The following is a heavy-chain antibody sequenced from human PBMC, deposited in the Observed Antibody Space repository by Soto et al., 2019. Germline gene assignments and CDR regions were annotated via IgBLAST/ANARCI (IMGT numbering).Heavy chain of an antibody. D-gene: IGHD2-21*02. CDR3: ARPALPNEFDL. Sequence: QLQLEESGPGLVKPSETLSLTCSVSGVSISSSSHYWGWVRQAPGQGLEWIGSGYQSGNTYYNPSLRNRVAVAVDTSTDPISLRGKFVTAADPGVYFWARPALPNEFDLWGQGTPVTVSS. V-gene: IGHV4-39*01. CDR2: GYQSGNT. CDR1: GVSISSSSHY. J-gene: IGHJ4*02.